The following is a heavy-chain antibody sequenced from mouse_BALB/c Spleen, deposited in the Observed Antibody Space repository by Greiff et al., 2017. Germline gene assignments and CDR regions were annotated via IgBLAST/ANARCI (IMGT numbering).Heavy chain of an antibody. CDR3: ARRATMITTGSVAE. V-gene: IGHV1-7*01. D-gene: IGHD2-4*01. CDR2: INPSPGYT. Sequence: VQLQQSGAELAKPGASVKMSCKASGYTFTSYWMHWVKQRPGQGLEWIGYINPSPGYTEYNQKFKDKATLTADESSSTAYMQLSSLTSEDSAVYYCARRATMITTGSVAEGGQGTLVTVSA. J-gene: IGHJ3*01. CDR1: GYTFTSYW.